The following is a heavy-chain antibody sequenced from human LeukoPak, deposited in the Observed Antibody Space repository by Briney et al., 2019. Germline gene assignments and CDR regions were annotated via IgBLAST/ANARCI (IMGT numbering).Heavy chain of an antibody. CDR3: ARDTDYGDFKIVAY. CDR2: IYYSGST. D-gene: IGHD4-17*01. V-gene: IGHV4-31*03. J-gene: IGHJ4*02. Sequence: PSETLSLTCTVSGGSISSGGYYWSWIRQHPGKGLEWIGYIYYSGSTYYNPSLKSRVTISVDTSKNQFSLKLSSVTAADTAVYYCARDTDYGDFKIVAYWGQGTLVTVSS. CDR1: GGSISSGGYY.